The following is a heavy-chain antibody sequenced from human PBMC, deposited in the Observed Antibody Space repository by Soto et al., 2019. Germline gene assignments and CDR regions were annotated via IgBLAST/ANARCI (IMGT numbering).Heavy chain of an antibody. CDR2: IIPIFGTA. V-gene: IGHV1-69*13. Sequence: VASVKVSCKASGGTFSSYAISWVRQAPGQGLEWMGGIIPIFGTANYAQKFQGRVTITADESTSTAYMELSSLRSEDTAVYYCARDAGSYSGWDYYYYYGMDVWGQGTTVTVSS. D-gene: IGHD1-26*01. J-gene: IGHJ6*02. CDR1: GGTFSSYA. CDR3: ARDAGSYSGWDYYYYYGMDV.